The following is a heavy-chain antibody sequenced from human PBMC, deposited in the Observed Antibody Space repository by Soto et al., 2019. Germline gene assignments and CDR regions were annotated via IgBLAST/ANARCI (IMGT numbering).Heavy chain of an antibody. CDR1: GGTFSSYT. CDR3: ARDVGGGVDP. J-gene: IGHJ5*02. D-gene: IGHD3-16*01. Sequence: QVQLVQSGAEVKKPGSSVKVSCKASGGTFSSYTISWVRQAPGQGLEWMGRFVPILGLAHYAQKFQGRVTITADKSTSTAYMALSSLRSDDTAVYYCARDVGGGVDPWGQGTLVTVSS. V-gene: IGHV1-69*08. CDR2: FVPILGLA.